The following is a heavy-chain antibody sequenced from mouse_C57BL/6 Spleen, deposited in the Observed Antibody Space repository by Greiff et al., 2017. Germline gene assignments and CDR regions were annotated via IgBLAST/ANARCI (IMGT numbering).Heavy chain of an antibody. CDR2: ISSGSSTI. J-gene: IGHJ4*01. CDR3: ARWSTLAVED. Sequence: DVKLVESGGGLVKPGGSLKLSCAASGFTFSDYGMHWVRQAPEKGLEWVAYISSGSSTIYYADTVKGRFTISRDNAQSTLFLQMTSLRSEDTAMYYCARWSTLAVEDWGQGTSVTSSS. V-gene: IGHV5-17*01. D-gene: IGHD5-1*01. CDR1: GFTFSDYG.